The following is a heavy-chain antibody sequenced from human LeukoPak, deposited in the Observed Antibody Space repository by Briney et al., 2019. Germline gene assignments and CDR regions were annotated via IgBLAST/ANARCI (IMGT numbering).Heavy chain of an antibody. V-gene: IGHV3-23*01. D-gene: IGHD2-2*01. J-gene: IGHJ3*02. CDR1: GFTFSSYA. CDR3: AKDLCCSSTSCYCGGNAFDI. Sequence: GGPLRLSCAASGFTFSSYAMSWVRQAPGKGLEWVSAISGSGGSTYYADSVKGRFTISRDNSKNTLYLQMNSLRAEDTAVYYCAKDLCCSSTSCYCGGNAFDIWGQGTMVTVSS. CDR2: ISGSGGST.